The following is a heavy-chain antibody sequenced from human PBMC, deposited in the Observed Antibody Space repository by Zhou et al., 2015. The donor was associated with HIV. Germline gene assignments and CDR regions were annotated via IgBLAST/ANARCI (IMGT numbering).Heavy chain of an antibody. CDR2: ISYDWSNK. CDR1: GFTFSAYG. CDR3: ARDQYTLPKKFFDY. Sequence: QVQLVESGGGAVRPGRSLRLSCGVSGFTFSAYGMHWVRQAPGKGLEWVAVISYDWSNKYYADSVQGRFTISRESSKNTLYLQMNSLRAEDTAVYFCARDQYTLPKKFFDYWGQGTLVTVSS. J-gene: IGHJ4*02. V-gene: IGHV3-30*03. D-gene: IGHD1-1*01.